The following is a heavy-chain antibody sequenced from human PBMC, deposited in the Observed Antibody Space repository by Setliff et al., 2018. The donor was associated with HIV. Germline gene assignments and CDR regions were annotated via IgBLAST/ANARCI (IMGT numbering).Heavy chain of an antibody. CDR2: ISAYNGNT. J-gene: IGHJ5*01. CDR1: GYNFTIFG. D-gene: IGHD3-3*01. V-gene: IGHV1-18*01. Sequence: ASVKVSCKASGYNFTIFGITWVRQAPGQGLAWMGWISAYNGNTNYAQKLQGRITLTIDTVTTTAYMDLRSLTSDDTAMYYCARAPPTNFWSGYYTGPQGWFDSWGQGSLVTVSS. CDR3: ARAPPTNFWSGYYTGPQGWFDS.